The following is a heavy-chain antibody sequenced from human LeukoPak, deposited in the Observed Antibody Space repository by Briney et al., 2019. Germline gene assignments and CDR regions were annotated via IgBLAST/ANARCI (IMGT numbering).Heavy chain of an antibody. CDR2: ITGSGDST. J-gene: IGHJ4*02. CDR1: GFTFSSYA. D-gene: IGHD6-13*01. CDR3: TRAPGNYFDY. V-gene: IGHV3-23*01. Sequence: AGGSLRLSCAASGFTFSSYAMSWVRQAPGKGLEWVSTITGSGDSTYYADSVKGRFTISRDNSKYTLHLQMNSLRAEDTATYYCTRAPGNYFDYWGQGTLVTVSS.